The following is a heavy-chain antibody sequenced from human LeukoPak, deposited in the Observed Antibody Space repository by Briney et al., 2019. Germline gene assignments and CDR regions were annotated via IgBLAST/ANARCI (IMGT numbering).Heavy chain of an antibody. CDR3: ATGTGRSDFDY. V-gene: IGHV3-15*01. CDR1: GFTFSDAW. Sequence: GGSLRLSCAASGFTFSDAWMSWVRQAPGKGLGLVGRIKSKTDGGTRDFAAPVKGRFSISRDDSKATVYLQMSSLKTEDTAVYHCATGTGRSDFDYWGRGTLVTVSS. J-gene: IGHJ4*02. CDR2: IKSKTDGGTR. D-gene: IGHD3/OR15-3a*01.